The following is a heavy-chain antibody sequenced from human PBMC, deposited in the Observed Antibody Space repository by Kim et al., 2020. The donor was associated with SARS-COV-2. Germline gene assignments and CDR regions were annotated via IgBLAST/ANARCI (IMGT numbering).Heavy chain of an antibody. D-gene: IGHD6-19*01. Sequence: SETLSLTCTVSGGSISSSSYYWGWIRQPPGKGLEWIGSIYYSGSTYYNPSLKSRVTISVDTSKNQFSLKLSSVTAADTAVYYCARHVRGHRPEQWLVPYYFDYWGQGTLVTVSS. V-gene: IGHV4-39*01. CDR2: IYYSGST. J-gene: IGHJ4*02. CDR3: ARHVRGHRPEQWLVPYYFDY. CDR1: GGSISSSSYY.